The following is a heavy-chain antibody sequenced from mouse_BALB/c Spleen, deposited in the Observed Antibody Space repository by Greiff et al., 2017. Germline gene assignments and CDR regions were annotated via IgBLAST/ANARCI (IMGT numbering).Heavy chain of an antibody. CDR2: IYPGNVNT. Sequence: VKLQQSGPELVKPGASVRISCKASGYTFTSYYIHWVKQRPGQGLEWIGWIYPGNVNTKYNEKFKGKATLTADKSSSTAYMQLSSLTSEDSAVYFCARVATVVADYWGQGTTLTVSS. CDR3: ARVATVVADY. J-gene: IGHJ2*01. D-gene: IGHD1-1*01. V-gene: IGHV1S56*01. CDR1: GYTFTSYY.